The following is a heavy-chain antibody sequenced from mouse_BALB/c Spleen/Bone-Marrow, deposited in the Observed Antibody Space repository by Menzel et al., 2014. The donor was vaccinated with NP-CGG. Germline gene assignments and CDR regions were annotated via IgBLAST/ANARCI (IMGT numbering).Heavy chain of an antibody. Sequence: EVQLQQSGPELVKPGASVKISCKASGYPFTDYNMHWVKQSHGKGLEWIGYIYPHTSDTGYNQKFRNKATLTVDISSSTAYMVLRSLTSEDSAVYYCVRAPPITSVVTRDYWGQGTTLTVSS. D-gene: IGHD1-1*01. J-gene: IGHJ2*01. CDR3: VRAPPITSVVTRDY. CDR2: IYPHTSDT. V-gene: IGHV1S29*02. CDR1: GYPFTDYN.